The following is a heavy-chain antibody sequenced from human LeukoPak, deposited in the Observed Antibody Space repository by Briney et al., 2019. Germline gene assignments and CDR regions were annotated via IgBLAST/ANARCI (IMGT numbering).Heavy chain of an antibody. CDR2: INPSGGST. J-gene: IGHJ6*03. V-gene: IGHV1-46*03. CDR1: GYTFTRYY. Sequence: ASVKLSCKVSGYTFTRYYMHWVRQAPGQGLEWMGIINPSGGSTSYAQKFQGRVTMTRDTTTSTVYMGLSSLRSEDTAVYYCARDVYDSSGYYYYYYMDVWGKGTTVTVSS. D-gene: IGHD3-22*01. CDR3: ARDVYDSSGYYYYYYMDV.